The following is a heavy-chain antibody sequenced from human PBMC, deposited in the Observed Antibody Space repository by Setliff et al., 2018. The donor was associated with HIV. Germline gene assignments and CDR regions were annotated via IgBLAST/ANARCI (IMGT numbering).Heavy chain of an antibody. Sequence: GGSLRLSCAASGFTFSTYWMYWVRQAPGKGLVWVSRIHADGSSTHYADSVKGRLTISRDNAKNSLYLQINSLRAEDTAVYYCARDYGSGTYTSLAYWGQGTLVTVSS. D-gene: IGHD3-10*01. CDR1: GFTFSTYW. CDR2: IHADGSST. J-gene: IGHJ4*02. V-gene: IGHV3-74*01. CDR3: ARDYGSGTYTSLAY.